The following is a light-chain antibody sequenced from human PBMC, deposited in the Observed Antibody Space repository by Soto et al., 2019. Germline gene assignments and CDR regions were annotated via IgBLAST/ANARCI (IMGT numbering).Light chain of an antibody. CDR2: RNN. CDR3: SSYTSSSPLDV. V-gene: IGLV1-47*01. Sequence: QSVLTQPPSASGTPGQRVTISCSGSSSNIGSNYVYWYQQLPGTAPKLLIYRNNQRPSGVPDRFSGSKSGTSASLAISGLRCEDEADYYCSSYTSSSPLDVFGTGTKVTVL. CDR1: SSNIGSNY. J-gene: IGLJ1*01.